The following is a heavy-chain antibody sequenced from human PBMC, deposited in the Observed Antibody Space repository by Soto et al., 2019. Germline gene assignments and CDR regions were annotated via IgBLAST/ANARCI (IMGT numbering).Heavy chain of an antibody. CDR3: ARDSRVTIFGVAHYYYYGMDV. Sequence: SETLSLTCTVSGGSISSYYWSWIRQPPGKGLEWIGYIYYSGSTNYNPSLKSRVTISVDTSKNQFSLKLSSVTAADTAVYYCARDSRVTIFGVAHYYYYGMDVWGQGTTVTAP. D-gene: IGHD3-3*01. J-gene: IGHJ6*02. CDR1: GGSISSYY. CDR2: IYYSGST. V-gene: IGHV4-59*01.